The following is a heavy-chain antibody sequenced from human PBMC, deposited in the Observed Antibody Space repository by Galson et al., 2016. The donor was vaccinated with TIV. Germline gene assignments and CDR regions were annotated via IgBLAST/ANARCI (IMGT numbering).Heavy chain of an antibody. V-gene: IGHV3-23*01. CDR3: AKGREWLLRYGMDV. Sequence: LRLSCAASGFNFLAYAMNWVRQAPGKGLEWVSGINGAGGATYLADSVKGRFTISRDNSKNTLYLEMNSLRAEDTAVYYCAKGREWLLRYGMDVWGQGTTVIVSS. CDR2: INGAGGAT. J-gene: IGHJ6*02. CDR1: GFNFLAYA. D-gene: IGHD3-22*01.